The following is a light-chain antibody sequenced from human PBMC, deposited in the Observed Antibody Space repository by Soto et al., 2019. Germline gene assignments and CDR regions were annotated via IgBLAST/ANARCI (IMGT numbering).Light chain of an antibody. CDR3: QSYDSSLSGSWV. Sequence: QSVLTQPPSASRTPGQRVTISCSGSSSNIGSNYVYWYQQLPGTAPKFLISSDNQRPSGVPDRFSGSKSGTSASLAIGGLRSEDEADYYCQSYDSSLSGSWVFGGGTKLTVL. CDR1: SSNIGSNY. J-gene: IGLJ3*02. V-gene: IGLV1-47*02. CDR2: SDN.